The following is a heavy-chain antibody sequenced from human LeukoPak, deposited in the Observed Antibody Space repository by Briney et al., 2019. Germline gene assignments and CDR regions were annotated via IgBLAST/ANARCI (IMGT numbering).Heavy chain of an antibody. CDR3: ATNPGPNHDFWSGDVGETY. CDR1: GGSISNSNVY. D-gene: IGHD3-3*01. CDR2: IYHSGST. V-gene: IGHV4-39*01. Sequence: PSETLSLTCNVSGGSISNSNVYWGWIRQRPGKGLEWIGSIYHSGSTFYNPSPKSRVTMSVDTSRNQFSLNVISVTAADTAVYYCATNPGPNHDFWSGDVGETYWGQGTLITVSS. J-gene: IGHJ4*02.